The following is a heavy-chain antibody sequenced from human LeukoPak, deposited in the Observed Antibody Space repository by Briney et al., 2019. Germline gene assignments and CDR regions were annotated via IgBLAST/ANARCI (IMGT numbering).Heavy chain of an antibody. CDR2: ISWNSGTI. Sequence: GGSLRLSCAASGFTFDEYAMHWVRQAPGKGLEWVSGISWNSGTIDYADSVKGRFTISRDNAKNSLYLQMNSLRGEDTAVYYCTRDSGYNAFDIWGQGTMVTVSS. V-gene: IGHV3-9*01. D-gene: IGHD5-12*01. CDR1: GFTFDEYA. J-gene: IGHJ3*02. CDR3: TRDSGYNAFDI.